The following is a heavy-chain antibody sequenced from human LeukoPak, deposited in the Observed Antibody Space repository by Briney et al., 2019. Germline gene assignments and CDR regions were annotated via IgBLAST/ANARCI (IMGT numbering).Heavy chain of an antibody. D-gene: IGHD5-18*01. CDR1: GFTFSSYA. CDR2: ISGDGGST. CDR3: AKVGLGGYSYGSGPVNAFDI. J-gene: IGHJ3*02. Sequence: GGSLRLSCAASGFTFSSYAMSWVRQAPGKGLEWVSGISGDGGSTYYADSVKGRFTISRDNSKNTLYLQMNSLRAEDTAVYYCAKVGLGGYSYGSGPVNAFDIWGQGTMVTVSS. V-gene: IGHV3-23*01.